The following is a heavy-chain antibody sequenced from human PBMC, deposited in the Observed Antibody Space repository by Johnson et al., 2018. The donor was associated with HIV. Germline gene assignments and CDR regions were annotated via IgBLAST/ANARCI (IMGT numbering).Heavy chain of an antibody. CDR2: ISYDGSNK. CDR3: VREGPSERAGFDF. CDR1: GFTFSSYW. Sequence: QVHLVESGGGLVQPGGSLRLSCAASGFTFSSYWMSWVRQAPGMGLEWVAVISYDGSNKYYADSVKGRFTISRDNSKNTVYLQMNSLRAEDMAVYFCVREGPSERAGFDFWGQGTMVTVSS. J-gene: IGHJ3*01. V-gene: IGHV3-30*03.